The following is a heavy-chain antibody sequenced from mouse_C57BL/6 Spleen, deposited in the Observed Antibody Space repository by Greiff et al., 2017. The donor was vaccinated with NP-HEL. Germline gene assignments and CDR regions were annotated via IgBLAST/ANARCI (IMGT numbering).Heavy chain of an antibody. CDR1: GYTFTSYW. D-gene: IGHD1-1*01. J-gene: IGHJ4*01. V-gene: IGHV1-69*01. CDR3: ARWRVVGYAMDY. CDR2: IDPSDSYT. Sequence: QVQLQQSGAELVMPGASVKLSCKASGYTFTSYWMHWVKQRPGQGLEWIGEIDPSDSYTNYNQKFKGKSTLTVDKSSSTAYMQLSSLTSEDSAVYYCARWRVVGYAMDYWGQGTSVTVSS.